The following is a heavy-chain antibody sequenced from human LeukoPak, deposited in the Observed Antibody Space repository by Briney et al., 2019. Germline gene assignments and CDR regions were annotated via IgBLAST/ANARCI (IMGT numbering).Heavy chain of an antibody. CDR3: ARGPYGSGSPYYFDY. V-gene: IGHV3-7*01. CDR2: IKQDGSEK. Sequence: GGSLRLSCAAYGFTFSSYWMSWVRRAPGKGLEWVANIKQDGSEKYYVDSVKGRFTISRDNAKNSLYLQMNSLRAEDTAVYYCARGPYGSGSPYYFDYWGQGTLVTVSS. CDR1: GFTFSSYW. D-gene: IGHD3-10*01. J-gene: IGHJ4*02.